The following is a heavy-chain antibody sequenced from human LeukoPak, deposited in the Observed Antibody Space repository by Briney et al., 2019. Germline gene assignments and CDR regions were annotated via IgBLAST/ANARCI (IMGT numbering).Heavy chain of an antibody. CDR2: IYTSGST. Sequence: SETLSLTCTVSGGSISSYYWSWIRQPAGKGLEWIGRIYTSGSTNYNPSLKSRVTMSVDMSKNQFSLKLSSVTAADTAVHYCARVPAVAGPLLWYFDLWGRGTLVTVSS. D-gene: IGHD6-19*01. CDR3: ARVPAVAGPLLWYFDL. J-gene: IGHJ2*01. V-gene: IGHV4-4*07. CDR1: GGSISSYY.